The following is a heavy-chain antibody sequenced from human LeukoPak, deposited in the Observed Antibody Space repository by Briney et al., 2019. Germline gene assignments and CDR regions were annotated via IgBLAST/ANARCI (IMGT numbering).Heavy chain of an antibody. CDR2: IYYSGST. Sequence: SETLSLTCTVSGGSISSYYWSWIRQPPGKGLEWIGYIYYSGSTNYNPSLKSRVTISVDTSKNQFSLKLSSVTAADTAVYYCASSIAADPGLFDYWGQGTLVTVSS. CDR3: ASSIAADPGLFDY. J-gene: IGHJ4*02. D-gene: IGHD6-13*01. CDR1: GGSISSYY. V-gene: IGHV4-59*01.